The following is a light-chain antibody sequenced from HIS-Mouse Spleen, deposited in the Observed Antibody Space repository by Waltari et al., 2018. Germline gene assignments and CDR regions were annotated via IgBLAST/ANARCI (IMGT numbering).Light chain of an antibody. V-gene: IGLV1-44*01. CDR3: AAWDDSLNGYV. Sequence: QSVLTQPPSASGTPGPRVTISCSGSSSNLGSTTVNWYQQLPGTAPKLLIYSNNQRPSGVPDRFSGSKSGTSASLAISGLQSEDEADYYCAAWDDSLNGYVFGTGTKVTVL. CDR1: SSNLGSTT. CDR2: SNN. J-gene: IGLJ1*01.